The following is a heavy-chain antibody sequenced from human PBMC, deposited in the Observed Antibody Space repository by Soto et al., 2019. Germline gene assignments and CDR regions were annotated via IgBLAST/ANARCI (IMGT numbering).Heavy chain of an antibody. CDR2: INTNSGGT. J-gene: IGHJ4*02. CDR1: GYTFTGYH. D-gene: IGHD3-16*01. Sequence: ASVKVSGKASGYTFTGYHMPWVRQAPGQGRELMGWINTNSGGTNYEEKFQSRVTMTRDTAIRTAYMEMSRVRSDDTAVYYCARDRKLLGVWVRFDDWGQGTMVTVSS. CDR3: ARDRKLLGVWVRFDD. V-gene: IGHV1-2*02.